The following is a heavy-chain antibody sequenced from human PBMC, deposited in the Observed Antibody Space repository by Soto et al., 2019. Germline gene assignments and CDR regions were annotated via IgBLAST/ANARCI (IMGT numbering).Heavy chain of an antibody. J-gene: IGHJ5*02. CDR2: VYHTGRT. D-gene: IGHD3-22*01. CDR1: GGSFKSGSYS. CDR3: ARYQGYYDSPSPNWFDP. V-gene: IGHV4-61*01. Sequence: PSETLSLTCTVSGGSFKSGSYSWSWIRQPPGKGLEWIGYVYHTGRTSYNPSLKSRVSISMDTSKNQFSLNLDSVTAADTAVYYCARYQGYYDSPSPNWFDPWGQGTLVTAPQ.